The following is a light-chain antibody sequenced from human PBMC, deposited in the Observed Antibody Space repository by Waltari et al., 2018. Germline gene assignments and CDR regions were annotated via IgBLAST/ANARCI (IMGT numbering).Light chain of an antibody. CDR3: CSYAGRSTLV. CDR1: SSDVGSSKL. Sequence: QSALTQPASVSGSPGQSITISCTGTSSDVGSSKLISWYQQLPGKAPTLMIYEVNKRPSGLSNRFSGSKSDNTASLTIAGLQAEDEGDYYCCSYAGRSTLVFGGGTSLTVL. J-gene: IGLJ3*02. CDR2: EVN. V-gene: IGLV2-23*02.